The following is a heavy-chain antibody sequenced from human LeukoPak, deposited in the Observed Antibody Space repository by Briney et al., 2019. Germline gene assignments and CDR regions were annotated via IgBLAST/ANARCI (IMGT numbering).Heavy chain of an antibody. V-gene: IGHV3-43*02. CDR2: ISGDGGST. CDR3: AKDIVPTYSSSWYSDYYYGMDV. J-gene: IGHJ6*02. D-gene: IGHD6-13*01. CDR1: GFTFDDYA. Sequence: GGSMRLSCAASGFTFDDYAMHWVRQAPGKGLEWVSLISGDGGSTYYADSVKGRFTISRDNSKHSLYLQMNSLRTEDTALYYCAKDIVPTYSSSWYSDYYYGMDVWGQGTTVTVSS.